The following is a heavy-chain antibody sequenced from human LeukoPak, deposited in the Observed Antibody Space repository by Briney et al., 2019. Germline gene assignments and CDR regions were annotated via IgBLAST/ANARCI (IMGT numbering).Heavy chain of an antibody. CDR3: ARAGTDYYDNSGYYYEVFYFDY. CDR2: ISGSGGST. V-gene: IGHV3-23*01. Sequence: GGSLRLSCAASGFTFSSYAMSWVRQAPGKGLEWVSAISGSGGSTYYADSVKGRFTISRDNSKNTLYLQMNSLRAEDTAVYYCARAGTDYYDNSGYYYEVFYFDYWGQGTLVTVSS. CDR1: GFTFSSYA. J-gene: IGHJ4*02. D-gene: IGHD3-22*01.